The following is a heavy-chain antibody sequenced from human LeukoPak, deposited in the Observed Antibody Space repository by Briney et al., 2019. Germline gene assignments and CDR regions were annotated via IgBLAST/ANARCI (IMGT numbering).Heavy chain of an antibody. CDR3: ARATYYYDSSGYYSPRGLDY. CDR1: GFSLSTSGMC. J-gene: IGHJ4*02. V-gene: IGHV2-70*11. Sequence: SGPTLVNPTQTLTLTCTFSGFSLSTSGMCVSWIRQPPGKALEWLARIDWDDEKYYSTSLKTRLTISKDTSKNQVVLTMTNMDPVDTATYYCARATYYYDSSGYYSPRGLDYWGQGTLVTVSS. CDR2: IDWDDEK. D-gene: IGHD3-22*01.